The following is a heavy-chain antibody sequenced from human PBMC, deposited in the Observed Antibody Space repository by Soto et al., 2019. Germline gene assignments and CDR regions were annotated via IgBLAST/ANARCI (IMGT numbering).Heavy chain of an antibody. CDR3: ARMVVITNGWFDP. J-gene: IGHJ5*02. Sequence: PSETLSLTCAVYGGSFSGYYWSWIRQPPGKGLEWIGEINHSGRTNSNPSLKSRVTISVDTSKNQFSLKLSSVTAADTAVYYCARMVVITNGWFDPWGQGTLVTVSS. V-gene: IGHV4-34*01. D-gene: IGHD3-22*01. CDR1: GGSFSGYY. CDR2: INHSGRT.